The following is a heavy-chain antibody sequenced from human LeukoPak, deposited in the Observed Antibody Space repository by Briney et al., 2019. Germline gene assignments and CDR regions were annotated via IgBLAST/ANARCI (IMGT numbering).Heavy chain of an antibody. J-gene: IGHJ1*01. CDR1: GYTFTTYS. Sequence: ASVTVSCTASGYTFTTYSLAWVRQAPGQSLEWMGRISVNNGGTNYAQSFQDRVTLTRDTSTNTAYLELRSLRSDDTAIIYCATATQPRGYFLHWGQGTLVTVSS. D-gene: IGHD2-2*01. CDR2: ISVNNGGT. CDR3: ATATQPRGYFLH. V-gene: IGHV1-18*01.